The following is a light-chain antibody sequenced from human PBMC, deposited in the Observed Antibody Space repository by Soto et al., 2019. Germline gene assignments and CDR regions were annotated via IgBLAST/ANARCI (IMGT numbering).Light chain of an antibody. CDR1: QSVSSW. CDR3: QQYNSYSRT. J-gene: IGKJ1*01. Sequence: DIQMPQSPSTLSASVRDRLTLNCRASQSVSSWLAWYQQKPGKAPKLLIYEASSLESGVPARFSGSGSGTEFTLTISSLQPDDFAIYYCQQYNSYSRTFGQGTKVDIK. CDR2: EAS. V-gene: IGKV1-5*03.